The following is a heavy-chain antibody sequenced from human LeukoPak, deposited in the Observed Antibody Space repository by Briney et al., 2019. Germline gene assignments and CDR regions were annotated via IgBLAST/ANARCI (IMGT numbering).Heavy chain of an antibody. Sequence: PSETLSLTCTVSGGSISSGDYYWSWIRQPPGKGLEWIGYIYYSGSTYYNPSLKSRVTISVDTSKNQFSLKLSSVTAADTAVYYCARGSAGPRMTTVTTGGSDYWGQGTLVTVSS. CDR3: ARGSAGPRMTTVTTGGSDY. V-gene: IGHV4-30-4*01. J-gene: IGHJ4*02. D-gene: IGHD4-11*01. CDR1: GGSISSGDYY. CDR2: IYYSGST.